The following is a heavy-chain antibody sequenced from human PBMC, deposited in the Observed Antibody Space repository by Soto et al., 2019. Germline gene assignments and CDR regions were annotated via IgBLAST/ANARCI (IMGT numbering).Heavy chain of an antibody. D-gene: IGHD1-26*01. CDR3: ARGGAMGVDY. Sequence: GGSLRLSCTASGFTFNTHWMHWFRQAPGKGLVWVSRIYFDGITTNYADSVKGRLTVSRDDAKNTVYLHVNTLRDEDTAVYYCARGGAMGVDYWRQGTLVTVSS. CDR1: GFTFNTHW. J-gene: IGHJ4*02. CDR2: IYFDGITT. V-gene: IGHV3-74*01.